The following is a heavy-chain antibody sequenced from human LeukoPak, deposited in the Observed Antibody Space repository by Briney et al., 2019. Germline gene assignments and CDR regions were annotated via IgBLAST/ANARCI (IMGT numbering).Heavy chain of an antibody. J-gene: IGHJ6*02. Sequence: PGGSLRLSCVASGFTFRSYWMHWVRQDPRKGLVWVSRINGDGRNINYADSVRGRFTISRDNAKNTLYLQMNTLRVEDTAVYYCARDLMDYDVSTGLHHYYMDVWGQGTTVTVSS. V-gene: IGHV3-74*01. CDR2: INGDGRNI. CDR3: ARDLMDYDVSTGLHHYYMDV. D-gene: IGHD3-9*01. CDR1: GFTFRSYW.